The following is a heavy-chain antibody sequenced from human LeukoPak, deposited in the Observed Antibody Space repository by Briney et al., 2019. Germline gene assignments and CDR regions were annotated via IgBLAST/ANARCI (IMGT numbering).Heavy chain of an antibody. V-gene: IGHV4-59*01. J-gene: IGHJ6*02. CDR1: GGSISSYY. Sequence: SETLSLTCTVSGGSISSYYRSWIRQPPGKGLEWIGYIYYSGSTNYNPSLKSRVTISVDTSKNQFSLKLSFVTAADTAVYYCAREVVVTAVSYYYYYGMDVWGQGTTVTVSS. CDR2: IYYSGST. CDR3: AREVVVTAVSYYYYYGMDV. D-gene: IGHD2-21*02.